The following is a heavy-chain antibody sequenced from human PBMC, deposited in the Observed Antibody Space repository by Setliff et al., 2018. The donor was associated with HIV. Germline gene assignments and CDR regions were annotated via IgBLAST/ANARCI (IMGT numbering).Heavy chain of an antibody. D-gene: IGHD6-19*01. J-gene: IGHJ5*02. CDR2: IFHSGHT. CDR1: GGSISSGVYF. V-gene: IGHV4-30-4*08. Sequence: SETLSLTCTVSGGSISSGVYFWTWIRQHPGKGLEWIGYIFHSGHTYYNPSLKSRITISLDTSKNQFSLILSSVTAADTAVYYCARQPGYSSGWYFTASGFDPWGQGTLVTVSS. CDR3: ARQPGYSSGWYFTASGFDP.